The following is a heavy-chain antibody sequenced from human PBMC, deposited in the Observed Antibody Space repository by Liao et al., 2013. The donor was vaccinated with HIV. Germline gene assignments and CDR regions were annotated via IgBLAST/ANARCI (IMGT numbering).Heavy chain of an antibody. Sequence: QVQLQESGPGLVKPSQTLSLTCTVSGGSISSGVYYWSWIRQPAGKGLEWIGRIYTSGTTNYNPSLKSRVTISVDTSKNQFSLRLSSVTAADTAVYYCVGAGYYDNSGYYFDAFDIWGLGTMVSVSS. CDR2: IYTSGTT. CDR1: GGSISSGVYY. D-gene: IGHD3-22*01. V-gene: IGHV4-61*02. J-gene: IGHJ3*02. CDR3: VGAGYYDNSGYYFDAFDI.